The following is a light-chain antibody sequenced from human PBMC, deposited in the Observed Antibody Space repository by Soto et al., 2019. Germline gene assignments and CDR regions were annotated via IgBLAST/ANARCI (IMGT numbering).Light chain of an antibody. V-gene: IGKV1-39*01. Sequence: DIQMTQSPSSLSASVGDRVIITCRAGQAISRYLNWYQQRQGKAPKLLIYAASSLHSGVPSRFTGSGSGTDFTLTISSLQPEDFGTYYCQQTYRTPYTFGRGTKLESK. J-gene: IGKJ2*01. CDR2: AAS. CDR1: QAISRY. CDR3: QQTYRTPYT.